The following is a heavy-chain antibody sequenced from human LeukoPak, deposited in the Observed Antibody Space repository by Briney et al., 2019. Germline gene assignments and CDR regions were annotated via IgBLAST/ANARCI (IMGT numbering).Heavy chain of an antibody. CDR3: ARGRYYDILTDDYISYYMDV. V-gene: IGHV3-48*03. D-gene: IGHD3-9*01. CDR2: ISSSGSSI. Sequence: PGGSLRLSCAASGFSFSSYEMNWVRQAPGTGLEWVSYISSSGSSIEYADSVKGRFTISRDNAKNSLYLQMNSLRAEDTAVYYCARGRYYDILTDDYISYYMDVWGQGTTVTISS. J-gene: IGHJ6*03. CDR1: GFSFSSYE.